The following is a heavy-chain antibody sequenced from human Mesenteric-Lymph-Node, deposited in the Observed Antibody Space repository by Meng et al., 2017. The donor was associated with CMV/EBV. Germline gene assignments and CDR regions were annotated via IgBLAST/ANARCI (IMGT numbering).Heavy chain of an antibody. CDR1: GYTFTSYG. V-gene: IGHV1-18*01. CDR3: ARQGPAPDGSWGNYGYYYYYGMDV. Sequence: ASVKVSCKASGYTFTSYGISWVRQAPGQGLEWMGWISAYNGNTNYAQKLQGRVTMTTDTSTSTAYMELRSLRSDDTAVYYCARQGPAPDGSWGNYGYYYYYGMDVWGQGTTVTVSS. J-gene: IGHJ6*02. CDR2: ISAYNGNT. D-gene: IGHD4-11*01.